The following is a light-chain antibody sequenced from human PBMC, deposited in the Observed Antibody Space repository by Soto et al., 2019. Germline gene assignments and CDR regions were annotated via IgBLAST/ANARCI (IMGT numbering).Light chain of an antibody. CDR2: GAS. CDR3: QQSYITPLT. V-gene: IGKV1-39*01. J-gene: IGKJ1*01. CDR1: QSISSW. Sequence: DIQMTQYPSTLSASVGDRVTITCRASQSISSWLAWYQQKPGEAPKLLIYGASSLQSGVPSRFSGSGSGTDFTLTISSLQPEDFATYFCQQSYITPLTFGQGTKVDIK.